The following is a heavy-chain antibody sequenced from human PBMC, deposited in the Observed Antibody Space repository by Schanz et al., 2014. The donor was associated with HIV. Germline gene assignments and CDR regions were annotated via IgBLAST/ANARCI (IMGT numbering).Heavy chain of an antibody. V-gene: IGHV3-23*01. J-gene: IGHJ5*01. CDR2: ISGSRGDST. D-gene: IGHD3-10*01. CDR3: ARDLGYYGSGSHNWFDS. CDR1: GFTFSSYA. Sequence: EVQLLESGGDLVQPGKSLKLSCTASGFTFSSYAMTWVRQAPGKGLEWVSAISGSRGDSTYYSDSVKGRFSISRDNSKNTLYLQMSTLRVEDTAIYFCARDLGYYGSGSHNWFDSWGQGTLVAVSS.